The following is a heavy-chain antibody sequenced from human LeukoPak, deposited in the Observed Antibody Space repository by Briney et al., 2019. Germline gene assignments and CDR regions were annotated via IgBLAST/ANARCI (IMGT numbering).Heavy chain of an antibody. D-gene: IGHD4-11*01. CDR3: SSYRD. CDR2: IKSKADGGTT. Sequence: GGFLRLSCAASGFTFSDAWMSWVRQAPGEGLEWVGRIKSKADGGTTDYAAPVKGRFTISRDDSKSTLYLQMNSLKSEDTAVYYCSSYRDWGQGTRVTVSS. J-gene: IGHJ4*02. V-gene: IGHV3-15*01. CDR1: GFTFSDAW.